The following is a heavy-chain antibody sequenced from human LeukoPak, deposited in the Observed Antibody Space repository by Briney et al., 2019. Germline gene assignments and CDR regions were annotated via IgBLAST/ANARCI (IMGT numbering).Heavy chain of an antibody. Sequence: SGTLSLTCAVSGGSISSSNWWSWVRQPPGKGLEWIGEIYHSGSTKYNPSLKSRVTISVDKSKNQFSLKLSSVTAADTAVYYCARDRWFGELWDGNWFDPWGQGTLVTVSS. D-gene: IGHD3-10*01. CDR3: ARDRWFGELWDGNWFDP. CDR1: GGSISSSNW. CDR2: IYHSGST. V-gene: IGHV4-4*02. J-gene: IGHJ5*02.